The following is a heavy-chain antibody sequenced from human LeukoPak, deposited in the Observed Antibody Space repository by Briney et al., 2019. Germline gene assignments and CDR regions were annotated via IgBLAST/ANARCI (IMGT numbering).Heavy chain of an antibody. V-gene: IGHV4-59*11. J-gene: IGHJ4*02. CDR2: ISDSGST. CDR1: GASISSHY. D-gene: IGHD5-12*01. CDR3: ARAGRRGYGGNDR. Sequence: SETLSLTCTVSGASISSHYWSWIRQPPGKGLEWIGYISDSGSTNYESSLKGRVTILVDTSKNQFSLQLTSVTAADTAVYYCARAGRRGYGGNDRWGRGSLVTVCS.